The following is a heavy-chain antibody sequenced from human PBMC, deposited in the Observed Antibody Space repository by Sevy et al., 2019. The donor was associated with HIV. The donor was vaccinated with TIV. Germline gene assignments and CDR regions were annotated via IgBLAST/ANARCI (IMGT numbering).Heavy chain of an antibody. CDR2: IWFDGSNT. V-gene: IGHV3-33*01. CDR3: ARDLEFYDYGDYGPAFMPDY. Sequence: GGSLRLSCAASGFTFSTYGMHWVRQAPGKGLEWVAVIWFDGSNTIYADSVKGGFTMSRDIAKNTLHLQMNSLRVEETAVYYCARDLEFYDYGDYGPAFMPDYWGQGTLVTVSS. J-gene: IGHJ4*02. CDR1: GFTFSTYG. D-gene: IGHD4-17*01.